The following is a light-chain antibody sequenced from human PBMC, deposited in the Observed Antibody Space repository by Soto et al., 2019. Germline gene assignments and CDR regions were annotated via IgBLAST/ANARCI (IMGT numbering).Light chain of an antibody. V-gene: IGLV2-11*01. Sequence: QSVLTQPRSVSGSPGQSVTISCTGTSSNVGGYNYVSWYQHHPGKAPKLVIYDVYNRPSGVSDRFSGSKSGNTASLTISGLQAEDEADYYCSSFTSRFTFVFGTGTKVTVL. CDR2: DVY. CDR3: SSFTSRFTFV. CDR1: SSNVGGYNY. J-gene: IGLJ1*01.